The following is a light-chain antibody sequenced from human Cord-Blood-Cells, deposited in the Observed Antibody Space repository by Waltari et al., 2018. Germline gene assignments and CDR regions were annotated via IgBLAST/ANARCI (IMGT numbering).Light chain of an antibody. V-gene: IGLV1-40*01. CDR3: QSYDSSLRV. CDR2: GNS. J-gene: IGLJ3*02. Sequence: QSVLTQPPSVSGAPGQRVTISCTGSSSNIGAGYDVHGYQQLPGTAPKLLSDGNSNRPAGVPDRVSGSKSGTSASLAITGFQAEDEADYYCQSYDSSLRVFGGGTKLTVL. CDR1: SSNIGAGYD.